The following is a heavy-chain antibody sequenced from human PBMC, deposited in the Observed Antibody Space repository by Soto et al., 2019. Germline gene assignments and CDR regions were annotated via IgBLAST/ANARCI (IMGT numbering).Heavy chain of an antibody. D-gene: IGHD3-16*01. V-gene: IGHV1-69*06. J-gene: IGHJ6*02. CDR1: GGTFSSYA. Sequence: QVQLVQSGAEVKKPGSSVKVSCKASGGTFSSYAISWVRQAPGQGLGWMGGIIPIFGTANYAQKFQGRVTTTVDKYTSTAYMELSSMRSEDTGVYYCARGWGVNNYYFCGMDVWGQGTTVTVSS. CDR3: ARGWGVNNYYFCGMDV. CDR2: IIPIFGTA.